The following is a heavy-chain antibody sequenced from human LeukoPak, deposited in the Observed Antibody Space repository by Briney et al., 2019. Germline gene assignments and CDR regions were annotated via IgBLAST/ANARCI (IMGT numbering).Heavy chain of an antibody. D-gene: IGHD6-13*01. CDR2: INHSGGT. J-gene: IGHJ4*02. CDR3: AKCGGGIAAAGSLDY. Sequence: SETLSLTCAVYGGSFSGYYWSWIRQPPGKGLEWIGEINHSGGTNYNPSLKSRVTISVDTSKNQFSLKLNSVTAADTAVYYCAKCGGGIAAAGSLDYWGQGTLVTVSS. CDR1: GGSFSGYY. V-gene: IGHV4-34*01.